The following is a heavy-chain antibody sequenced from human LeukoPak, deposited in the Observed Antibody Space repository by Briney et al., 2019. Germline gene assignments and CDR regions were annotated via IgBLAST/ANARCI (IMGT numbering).Heavy chain of an antibody. J-gene: IGHJ4*02. CDR2: ISDSGSTP. V-gene: IGHV3-48*03. D-gene: IGHD3-10*01. CDR1: GFTFSSHE. CDR3: ATQDYYGSGSYTV. Sequence: GGSLRLSCAASGFTFSSHEMNWVRQALGKGLEWVSYISDSGSTPYYADSVKGRFTISRDNAKNALFLQMNTLRVEDTAVYYCATQDYYGSGSYTVWGQGTLVTVSS.